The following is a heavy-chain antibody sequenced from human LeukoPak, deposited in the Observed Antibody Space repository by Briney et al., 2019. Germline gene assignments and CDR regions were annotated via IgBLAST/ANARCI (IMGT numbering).Heavy chain of an antibody. J-gene: IGHJ5*02. V-gene: IGHV4-59*11. CDR1: GASISSHY. CDR3: ARSGSSLGYWFDP. D-gene: IGHD1-26*01. CDR2: INYSGST. Sequence: SETLSLTCTVSGASISSHYWSWIRQTPGKGLEWIGQINYSGSTYYNPSLKSRVTLSIDTSKNQFSLKLSSVTAADTAVYYCARSGSSLGYWFDPWGQGTLVTVSS.